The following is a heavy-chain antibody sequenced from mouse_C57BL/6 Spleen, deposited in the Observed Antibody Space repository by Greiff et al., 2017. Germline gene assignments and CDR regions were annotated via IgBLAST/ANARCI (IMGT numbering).Heavy chain of an antibody. CDR2: IYPGSGST. D-gene: IGHD1-1*01. CDR3: ARFTTVVAPYYAMDY. J-gene: IGHJ4*01. Sequence: VQLQQSGAELVKPGASVKMSCKASGYTFTSYWITWVKQRPGQGLEWIGDIYPGSGSTNYNEKFKSKATLTVDTSSSTAYMQLSSLTSEDSAVYYCARFTTVVAPYYAMDYWGQGTSVTVSS. CDR1: GYTFTSYW. V-gene: IGHV1-55*01.